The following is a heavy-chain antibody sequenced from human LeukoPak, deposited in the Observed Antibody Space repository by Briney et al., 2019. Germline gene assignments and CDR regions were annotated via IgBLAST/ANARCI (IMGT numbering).Heavy chain of an antibody. J-gene: IGHJ4*02. Sequence: PSETLSLTCADYGGSFSGYYWSWIRQPPGKGLEWIGEINDSGSVNCNPSPKNRVTLSVDTSKNQFSLRLSSVAAADTAVYYCARRLVDSGASQVSDDCGQGTLGTVSS. V-gene: IGHV4-34*01. CDR3: ARRLVDSGASQVSDD. CDR1: GGSFSGYY. D-gene: IGHD2-15*01. CDR2: INDSGSV.